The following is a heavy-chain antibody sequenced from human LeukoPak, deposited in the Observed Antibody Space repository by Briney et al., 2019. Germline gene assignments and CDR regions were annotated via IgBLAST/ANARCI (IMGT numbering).Heavy chain of an antibody. D-gene: IGHD3-9*01. CDR3: ARDRAPTSLYAAVSYRYYYDDILT. J-gene: IGHJ6*02. Sequence: ASVTLRLSASAYTFTCYGNAWVRQAPGQGLEWMGWISAYNGNTNYAQKLQGRVTMTTDTSTSTAYMELRSLRSDDTSVYYCARDRAPTSLYAAVSYRYYYDDILTRGHRTTVTVSS. V-gene: IGHV1-18*01. CDR1: AYTFTCYG. CDR2: ISAYNGNT.